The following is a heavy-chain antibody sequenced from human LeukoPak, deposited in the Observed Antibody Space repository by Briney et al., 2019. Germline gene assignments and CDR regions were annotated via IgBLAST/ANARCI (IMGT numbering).Heavy chain of an antibody. CDR3: AHSLGEVNIVVTIFDY. D-gene: IGHD5-12*01. Sequence: SGPTLVNPTQTLTLTCTFSGFSLSTSGVGVGWIRQPPGKALEWLALIYWDDDKRYSPSLKSRLTITKDTSKNQVVLTMTNMDPVDTATYYCAHSLGEVNIVVTIFDYWGQGPLVTVSS. J-gene: IGHJ4*02. CDR1: GFSLSTSGVG. V-gene: IGHV2-5*02. CDR2: IYWDDDK.